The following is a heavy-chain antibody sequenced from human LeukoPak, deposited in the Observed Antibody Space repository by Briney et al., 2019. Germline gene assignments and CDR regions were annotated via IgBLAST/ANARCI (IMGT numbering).Heavy chain of an antibody. D-gene: IGHD5-18*01. V-gene: IGHV1-69*06. J-gene: IGHJ3*02. CDR1: GGTFSSYA. Sequence: RASVKVSCKASGGTFSSYAISWVRQAPGQGLEWMGGIIPIFGTANYAQKFQGRVTITADKSTSTAYMELNSLRSDDTAVYYCARGYRRHGYKDIWGQGTVVTVSS. CDR2: IIPIFGTA. CDR3: ARGYRRHGYKDI.